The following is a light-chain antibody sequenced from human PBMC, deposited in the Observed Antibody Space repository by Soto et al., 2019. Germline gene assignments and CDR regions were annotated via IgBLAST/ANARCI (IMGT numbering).Light chain of an antibody. CDR1: RSDVGAHNF. CDR2: DVS. Sequence: QSAVTQLGCVSGSPGQSITISCTGTRSDVGAHNFVSWYQHHPGKAPKLIIYDVSNRPSGVPTRFSGTKSGNTATLTISGLQAEDEADYYCDACTVTNVYVFGTGTKVTVL. V-gene: IGLV2-14*01. CDR3: DACTVTNVYV. J-gene: IGLJ1*01.